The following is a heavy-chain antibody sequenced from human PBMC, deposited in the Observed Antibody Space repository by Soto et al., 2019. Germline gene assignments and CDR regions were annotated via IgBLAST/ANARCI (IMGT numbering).Heavy chain of an antibody. V-gene: IGHV1-18*01. J-gene: IGHJ6*02. Sequence: QVQVVQSGDEVKKPGASVKVSCKASGYTFTNYGFSWVRQAPGQGLEWMGGISGYNGNTKYAEKFQGRVTMTTDTTTSTAHMELRSLRSDDTAVYYWGGEGQAPYYYYGMDVWGQGTAVTVSS. CDR2: ISGYNGNT. CDR1: GYTFTNYG. CDR3: GGEGQAPYYYYGMDV.